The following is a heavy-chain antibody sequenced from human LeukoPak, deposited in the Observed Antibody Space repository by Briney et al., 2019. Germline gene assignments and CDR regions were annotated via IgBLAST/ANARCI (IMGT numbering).Heavy chain of an antibody. J-gene: IGHJ4*02. CDR1: GFTFRTSN. D-gene: IGHD6-13*01. CDR3: ARGGPAAGRFHY. Sequence: PGGSLRLSCVASGFTFRTSNMTTVRQAPAKGLEWVSSIVSTSGLMSYAASVKGRFTISRDNAKNSLYLHMNILRAEETAVYFCARGGPAAGRFHYWGQGTLGTVSS. V-gene: IGHV3-21*01. CDR2: IVSTSGLM.